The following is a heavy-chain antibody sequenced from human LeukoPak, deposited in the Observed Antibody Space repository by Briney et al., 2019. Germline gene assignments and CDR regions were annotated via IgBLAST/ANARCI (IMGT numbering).Heavy chain of an antibody. D-gene: IGHD1-26*01. CDR2: ISSSSSYI. V-gene: IGHV3-21*06. CDR3: ARGSEWELLSCDY. J-gene: IGHJ4*02. Sequence: GGSLRLSCAASGFTFSSYSMNWVRQAPGKGLEWASSISSSSSYIYYADSVKGRFTISRDNAKNSLYLQMNSLRAEDTAVYYCARGSEWELLSCDYWGQGTLVTVSS. CDR1: GFTFSSYS.